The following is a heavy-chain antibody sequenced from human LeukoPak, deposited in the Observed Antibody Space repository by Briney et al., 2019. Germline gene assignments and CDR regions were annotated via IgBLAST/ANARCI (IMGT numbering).Heavy chain of an antibody. D-gene: IGHD3-22*01. V-gene: IGHV1-18*04. J-gene: IGHJ3*02. CDR1: GYTFTSYY. CDR2: ISAYNGNT. CDR3: ARDVSLYYYDSKDAFDI. Sequence: ASVKVSCKASGYTFTSYYMHWVRQAPGQGLEWMGWISAYNGNTNYAQKLQGRVTMTTDTSTSTAYMELRSLRSDDTAVYYCARDVSLYYYDSKDAFDIWGQGTMVTVSS.